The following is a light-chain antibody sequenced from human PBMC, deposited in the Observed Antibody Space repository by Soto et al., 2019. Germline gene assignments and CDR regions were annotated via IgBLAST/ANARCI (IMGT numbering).Light chain of an antibody. CDR2: DAS. V-gene: IGKV3-11*01. Sequence: EIVLTQSPATLSLSPGERATLSCRASQSVSRYLVWYQQKPGQAPRLLIYDASNRATGIPARFSGSGSGTDFPLTISSLEPEDFAVYYCQQRGNWPRTFGQGTKLEIK. CDR1: QSVSRY. J-gene: IGKJ2*01. CDR3: QQRGNWPRT.